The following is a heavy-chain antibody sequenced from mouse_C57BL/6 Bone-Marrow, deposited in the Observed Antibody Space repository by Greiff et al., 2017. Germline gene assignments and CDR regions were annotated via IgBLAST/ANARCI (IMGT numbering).Heavy chain of an antibody. CDR2: IDPSDSYT. J-gene: IGHJ2*01. D-gene: IGHD1-1*01. V-gene: IGHV1-69*01. CDR1: GYTFTSYW. CDR3: SRGPNLITTVLPFDY. Sequence: VQLQQPGAELVMPGASVKLSCKASGYTFTSYWMHWVKQRPGQGLEWIGEIDPSDSYTNYNQKFKGKSTLTVDKSSSTAYMQPSSLTSADSAVXCCSRGPNLITTVLPFDYGGQGSTLTVSS.